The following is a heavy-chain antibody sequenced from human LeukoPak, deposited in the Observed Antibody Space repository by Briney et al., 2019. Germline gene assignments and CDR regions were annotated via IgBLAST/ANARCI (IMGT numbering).Heavy chain of an antibody. V-gene: IGHV1-46*01. CDR3: ARTVDTAMVWDWYFDL. CDR1: GYTFTSYY. Sequence: ASVKVSCKASGYTFTSYYMHWVRQAPGQGLEWMGIINPSGGSTSYAQKSQGRVTMTRDTSTSTVYMELSSLRSEDTAVYYCARTVDTAMVWDWYFDLWGRGTLVTVSS. CDR2: INPSGGST. J-gene: IGHJ2*01. D-gene: IGHD5-18*01.